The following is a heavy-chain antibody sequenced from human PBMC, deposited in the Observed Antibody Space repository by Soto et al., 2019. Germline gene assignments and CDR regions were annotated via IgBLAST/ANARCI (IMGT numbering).Heavy chain of an antibody. CDR3: ARDLSSDYGMDV. CDR2: IYSGGRT. Sequence: GSLRLSCAASGFTVSSNYMSWVRQGPGKGLEWVSVIYSGGRTYYADSVKGRFTISRDNSKNTLYLQMNSLRAEDTAVYYCARDLSSDYGMDVWGQGTTVTVSS. V-gene: IGHV3-66*01. CDR1: GFTVSSNY. J-gene: IGHJ6*02.